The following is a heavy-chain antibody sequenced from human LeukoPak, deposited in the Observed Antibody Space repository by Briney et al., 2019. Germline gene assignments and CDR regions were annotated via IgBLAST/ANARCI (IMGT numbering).Heavy chain of an antibody. J-gene: IGHJ4*02. CDR3: ARDSGSSSSWYMGGYFDY. Sequence: SVKVSCKASGGTFSSYAISWVRQAPGQGLEWMGGIIPIFGTANYAQKFQGRVTITADESTSTAYMELSSLRSEDTAVYYCARDSGSSSSWYMGGYFDYWGQGTLVTVSS. CDR1: GGTFSSYA. V-gene: IGHV1-69*01. D-gene: IGHD6-13*01. CDR2: IIPIFGTA.